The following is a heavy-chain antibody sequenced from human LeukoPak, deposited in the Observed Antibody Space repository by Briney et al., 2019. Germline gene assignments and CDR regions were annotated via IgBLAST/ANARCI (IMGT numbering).Heavy chain of an antibody. CDR2: ISSSSSYI. V-gene: IGHV3-21*01. CDR1: GFTFCSYS. CDR3: ARASYSGSYYSAFDI. J-gene: IGHJ3*02. D-gene: IGHD1-26*01. Sequence: PGGSLRLSCAASGFTFCSYSTNWVRQAPGKGREWVSSISSSSSYIYYADSVKGRVTISRENAQNSLYLPMNSLRGEDTAVYYCARASYSGSYYSAFDIWGQGTMVTVSS.